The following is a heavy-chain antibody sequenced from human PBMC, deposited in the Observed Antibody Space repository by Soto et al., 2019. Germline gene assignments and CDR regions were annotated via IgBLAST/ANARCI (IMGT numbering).Heavy chain of an antibody. V-gene: IGHV3-23*01. Sequence: GGSLRLSCAASGFTFSSYAMSWVRQAPGKGLEWVSAISGSGGSTYYADTVKGRFTISRDNSKNTLYLQMNSLRAEDTAVHYCAKVAYCGGDCYFDAFDIWGQGTMVTVSS. J-gene: IGHJ3*02. D-gene: IGHD2-21*02. CDR1: GFTFSSYA. CDR2: ISGSGGST. CDR3: AKVAYCGGDCYFDAFDI.